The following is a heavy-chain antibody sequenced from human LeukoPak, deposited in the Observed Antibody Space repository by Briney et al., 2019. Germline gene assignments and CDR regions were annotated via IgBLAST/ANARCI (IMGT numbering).Heavy chain of an antibody. CDR1: GYTFTSYG. J-gene: IGHJ4*02. CDR2: ISAYNGNT. V-gene: IGHV1-18*01. CDR3: AREPPYYYDSSGYPADY. Sequence: ASVKVSCTASGYTFTSYGISWVRQAPGQGLEWMGWISAYNGNTNYAQKLQGRVTMTTDTSTSTAYMELRSLRSDDTAVYYCAREPPYYYDSSGYPADYWGQGTLVTVSS. D-gene: IGHD3-22*01.